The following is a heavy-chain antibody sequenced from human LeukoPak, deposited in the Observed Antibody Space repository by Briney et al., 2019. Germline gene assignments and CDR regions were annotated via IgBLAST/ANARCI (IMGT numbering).Heavy chain of an antibody. V-gene: IGHV3-21*01. CDR2: ISSTSNNI. Sequence: GGSLRLSCAASGFTFSTSTMNWVRQAPGKELEWVASISSTSNNIHYADSGKGRFTISRDNAENSLFLQMNSLRAEDTAGYYCVRGDNRESWGQGTLVTVSS. J-gene: IGHJ5*02. CDR3: VRGDNRES. D-gene: IGHD1-14*01. CDR1: GFTFSTST.